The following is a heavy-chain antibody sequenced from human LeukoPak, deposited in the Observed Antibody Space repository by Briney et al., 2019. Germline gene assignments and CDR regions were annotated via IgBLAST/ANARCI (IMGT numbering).Heavy chain of an antibody. J-gene: IGHJ3*02. Sequence: ASVKVSCKASGYTFTSYGITWVRQAPGQGLEWMGWISAYNNNTAYAQKFQGRVTMSTDTSTSTAYMELRSLISDDTAFYYCARDAPLYSYGPHDAFDIWGQGTMVTVSS. V-gene: IGHV1-18*01. D-gene: IGHD5-18*01. CDR2: ISAYNNNT. CDR1: GYTFTSYG. CDR3: ARDAPLYSYGPHDAFDI.